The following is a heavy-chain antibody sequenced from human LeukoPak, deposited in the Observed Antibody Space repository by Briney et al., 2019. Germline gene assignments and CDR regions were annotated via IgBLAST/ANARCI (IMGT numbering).Heavy chain of an antibody. D-gene: IGHD6-13*01. Sequence: PGGSLRLSCAASGFTFGNYWMHWVRQAPGKGLLWVSRISDDGSSANYADSVQGRFTISRDNAKNTVYLQMHRLRDEDTAVYYCARDTTSNWYWINWGQGTLVTVSS. CDR2: ISDDGSSA. V-gene: IGHV3-74*01. CDR1: GFTFGNYW. J-gene: IGHJ4*02. CDR3: ARDTTSNWYWIN.